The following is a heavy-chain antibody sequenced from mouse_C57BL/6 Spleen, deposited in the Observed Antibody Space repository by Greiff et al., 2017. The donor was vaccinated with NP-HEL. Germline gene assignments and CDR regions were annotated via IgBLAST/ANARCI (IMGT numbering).Heavy chain of an antibody. CDR3: ARVDGSSYSAMDY. V-gene: IGHV5-16*01. CDR2: INYDGSST. J-gene: IGHJ4*01. CDR1: GFTFSDYY. D-gene: IGHD1-1*01. Sequence: EVQLVESEGGLVQPGSSMKLSCTASGFTFSDYYMAWVRQVPEKGLEWVANINYDGSSTYYLDSLKSRFIISRDNAKNILYLQMSSLKSEDTATYYCARVDGSSYSAMDYWGQGTSVTVSS.